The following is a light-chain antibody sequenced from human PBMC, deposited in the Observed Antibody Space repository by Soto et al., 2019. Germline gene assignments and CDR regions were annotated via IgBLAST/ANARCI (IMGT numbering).Light chain of an antibody. Sequence: IVMTQSPATLSVSPGERATLSCRASQSVSSNLAWYQHKPGQAPRLLFYGASTRAAGIPARFSGGGAGTAFTLTISGPQSEDFEVYYCQKYNEWPYTFGQGTKLEIK. J-gene: IGKJ2*01. CDR2: GAS. CDR1: QSVSSN. V-gene: IGKV3-15*01. CDR3: QKYNEWPYT.